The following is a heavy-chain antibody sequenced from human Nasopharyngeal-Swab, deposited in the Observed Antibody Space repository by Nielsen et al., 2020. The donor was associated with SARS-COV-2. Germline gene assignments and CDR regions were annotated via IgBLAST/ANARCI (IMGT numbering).Heavy chain of an antibody. CDR3: AKWDGYCSSTSCYNWFDP. D-gene: IGHD2-2*03. CDR2: MRWNSGSI. J-gene: IGHJ5*02. V-gene: IGHV3-9*01. Sequence: PGKGLELVSGMRWNSGSIGYADSVKGRFTISRENAENSLYLQMNSLRAEDTALYYCAKWDGYCSSTSCYNWFDPWGQGTLVTVSS.